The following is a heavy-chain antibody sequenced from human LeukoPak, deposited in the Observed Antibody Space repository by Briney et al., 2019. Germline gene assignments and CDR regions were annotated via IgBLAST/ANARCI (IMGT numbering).Heavy chain of an antibody. J-gene: IGHJ4*02. CDR3: ARGYYGSGSFFDY. D-gene: IGHD3-10*01. V-gene: IGHV4-61*01. CDR1: GGSVRSSSYY. CDR2: IYYSGST. Sequence: SETLSLTCTVSGGSVRSSSYYWSWIRQPPGKGLEWIGYIYYSGSTNYNPSLRSRVTISVDTSKNQFSLKLSSVTAADTAVYYCARGYYGSGSFFDYWGQGTLVTVSS.